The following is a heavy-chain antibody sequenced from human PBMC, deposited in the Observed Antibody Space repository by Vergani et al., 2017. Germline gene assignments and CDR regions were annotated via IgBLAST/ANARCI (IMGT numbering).Heavy chain of an antibody. V-gene: IGHV1-69*08. CDR1: GATFRSNT. Sequence: QVQLVQSGAEVKKPGSSVKVSCKASGATFRSNTISWVRQVPGQGLEWMGRIIPVLGKTKYAQDFQGRLTITADTSTSTAYMELTSLRSQDTAVYYCARDPGDGPKEGWFDPWGQGTLFTVSS. CDR2: IIPVLGKT. D-gene: IGHD3-16*01. J-gene: IGHJ5*02. CDR3: ARDPGDGPKEGWFDP.